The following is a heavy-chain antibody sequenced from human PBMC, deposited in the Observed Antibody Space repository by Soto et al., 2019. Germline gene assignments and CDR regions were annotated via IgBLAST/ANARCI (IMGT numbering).Heavy chain of an antibody. D-gene: IGHD6-13*01. V-gene: IGHV1-69*13. Sequence: GASVKVSCKASGGTSSSYAISWVRQAPGQGLEWMGGIIPIFGTANYAQKFQGRVTITADESTSTAYMELSSLRSEDTAVYYCAREGSYSSSWYYFDYWGQGTLVTVSS. CDR2: IIPIFGTA. J-gene: IGHJ4*02. CDR1: GGTSSSYA. CDR3: AREGSYSSSWYYFDY.